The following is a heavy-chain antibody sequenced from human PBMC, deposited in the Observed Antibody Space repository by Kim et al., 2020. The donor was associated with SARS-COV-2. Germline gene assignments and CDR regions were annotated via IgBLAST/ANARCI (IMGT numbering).Heavy chain of an antibody. J-gene: IGHJ4*02. CDR3: ADYASGTYYNV. Sequence: GGSLRLSCTASGFSFSSYAMTWVRQAPGKGLEWVSSITGSGGNTYYADFARGRFTISRDKPKNTLYLQMNSLRDEDTTVYYCADYASGTYYNVWGQGTLVTVSS. D-gene: IGHD3-10*01. CDR2: ITGSGGNT. V-gene: IGHV3-23*01. CDR1: GFSFSSYA.